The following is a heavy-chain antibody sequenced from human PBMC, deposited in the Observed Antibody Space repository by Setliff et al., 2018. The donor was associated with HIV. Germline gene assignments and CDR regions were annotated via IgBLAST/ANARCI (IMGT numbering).Heavy chain of an antibody. J-gene: IGHJ1*01. CDR1: GYTLTELS. V-gene: IGHV1-24*01. CDR3: ATDPGYSSTWYSESFQH. D-gene: IGHD6-13*01. CDR2: FDPEDGET. Sequence: ASVKVSCKTSGYTLTELSIHWVRQAPGKGLEWMANFDPEDGETFYAQRFQGRLTMTEDTSTDTAYMELSSLRSDDTAMYYCATDPGYSSTWYSESFQHWGQGTVVTVSS.